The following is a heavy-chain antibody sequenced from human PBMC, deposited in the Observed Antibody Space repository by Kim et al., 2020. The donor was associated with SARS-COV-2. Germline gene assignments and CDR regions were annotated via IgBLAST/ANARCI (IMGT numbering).Heavy chain of an antibody. V-gene: IGHV4-39*01. CDR2: T. CDR3: AIGFGELSLDY. Sequence: TDYNPTLKSRVTISVDTSKNQFSLKLSSVTAADTAVYYCAIGFGELSLDYWGQGTLVTVSS. J-gene: IGHJ4*02. D-gene: IGHD3-10*01.